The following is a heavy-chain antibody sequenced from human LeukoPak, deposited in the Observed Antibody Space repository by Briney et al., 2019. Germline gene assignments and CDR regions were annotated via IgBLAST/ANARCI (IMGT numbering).Heavy chain of an antibody. V-gene: IGHV3-23*01. CDR3: AKGYYGSGSYGWFDY. Sequence: PGGSLRLSCAASGFTFSSYDMHWVRQAPGKGLEWVSTISGSGDRTYYADSVKGRFTISRDNSKNTLFLQINSLRAEDTAVYYCAKGYYGSGSYGWFDYWGQGTLVTVSS. D-gene: IGHD3-10*01. CDR1: GFTFSSYD. J-gene: IGHJ4*02. CDR2: ISGSGDRT.